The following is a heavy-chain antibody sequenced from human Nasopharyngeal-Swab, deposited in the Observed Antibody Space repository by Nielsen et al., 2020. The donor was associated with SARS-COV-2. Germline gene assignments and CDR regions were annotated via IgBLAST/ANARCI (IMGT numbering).Heavy chain of an antibody. V-gene: IGHV3-69-1*01. J-gene: IGHJ6*02. Sequence: VRQAPGKGLEWVSSISSSSYIYYADSVKGRFTISRDNAKNSLYLQMNSLRAEDTAVYYCAKDGLDYDFWSAYFMDVWGQGTTVTVSS. D-gene: IGHD3-3*01. CDR2: ISSSSYI. CDR3: AKDGLDYDFWSAYFMDV.